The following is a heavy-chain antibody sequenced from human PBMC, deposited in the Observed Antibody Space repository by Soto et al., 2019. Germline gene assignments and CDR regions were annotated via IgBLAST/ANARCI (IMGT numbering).Heavy chain of an antibody. Sequence: SETLSLTCSFSGDSVTSHYLTWIRQSPEKGLEWIGNMHYTGSTYYNPSLKSRVTISVDTSKNQFSLKLSSVTAADTAVYYCARRITGTTYLRGNYFDYWGQGTLVTVSS. CDR2: MHYTGST. CDR3: ARRITGTTYLRGNYFDY. D-gene: IGHD1-7*01. V-gene: IGHV4-59*08. CDR1: GDSVTSHY. J-gene: IGHJ4*02.